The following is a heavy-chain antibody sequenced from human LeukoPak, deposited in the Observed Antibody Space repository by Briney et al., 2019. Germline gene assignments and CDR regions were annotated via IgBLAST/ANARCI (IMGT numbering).Heavy chain of an antibody. V-gene: IGHV3-53*01. Sequence: GGSLRLSCAASGFTVSSNYMSWVRQAPGKGLEWVSVIYSGGSTYYADSVKGLFTISRDNSKNTLYLQMSSLRVEDTAVYYCARGPETAMVPRYWGQGTLVTVSS. CDR3: ARGPETAMVPRY. J-gene: IGHJ4*02. CDR1: GFTVSSNY. D-gene: IGHD5-18*01. CDR2: IYSGGST.